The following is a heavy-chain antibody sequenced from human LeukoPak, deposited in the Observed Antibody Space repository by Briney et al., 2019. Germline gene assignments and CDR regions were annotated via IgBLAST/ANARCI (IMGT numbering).Heavy chain of an antibody. CDR3: ARRYYGDYPPYYYGMDV. Sequence: GGSLRLSCAASGFTFSSYAMSWVRQAPGKGLEWVSGISGSGGSTYYADSVKGRFTISRDNSKNTLYLQMNSLRAEDTAVYYCARRYYGDYPPYYYGMDVWGQGTTVTVSS. CDR2: ISGSGGST. D-gene: IGHD4-17*01. V-gene: IGHV3-23*01. CDR1: GFTFSSYA. J-gene: IGHJ6*02.